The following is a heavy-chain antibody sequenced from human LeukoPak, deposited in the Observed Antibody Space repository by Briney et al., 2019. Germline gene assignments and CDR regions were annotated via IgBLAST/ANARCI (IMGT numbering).Heavy chain of an antibody. Sequence: SETLSLTCTVSSDSFSSYYWAWIRQPAGKGLEWLGRLYPGVSTNYSPSLKSRLTMSVDTSKNQFSLKLTSMTAADTAVYFCARSAVTRAGVFDYWGRGTLVTASS. V-gene: IGHV4-4*07. J-gene: IGHJ4*02. CDR1: SDSFSSYY. CDR3: ARSAVTRAGVFDY. CDR2: LYPGVST. D-gene: IGHD4-17*01.